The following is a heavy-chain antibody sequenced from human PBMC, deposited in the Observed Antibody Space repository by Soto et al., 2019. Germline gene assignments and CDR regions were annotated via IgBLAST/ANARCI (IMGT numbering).Heavy chain of an antibody. D-gene: IGHD6-19*01. CDR1: GGSISSYY. Sequence: PSETLSLTCTVSGGSISSYYWSWIRQPPGKGLEWIGYIYYSGSTNYNPSLKSRVTISVDTSKNQFSLKLSSVTAADTAVYYCARDSRADGWPTLDDAFDIWGQGTMVTVSS. V-gene: IGHV4-59*01. J-gene: IGHJ3*02. CDR2: IYYSGST. CDR3: ARDSRADGWPTLDDAFDI.